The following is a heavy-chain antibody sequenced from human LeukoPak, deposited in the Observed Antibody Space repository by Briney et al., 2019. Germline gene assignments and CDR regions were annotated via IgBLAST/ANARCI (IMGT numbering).Heavy chain of an antibody. D-gene: IGHD2-15*01. CDR3: AKAARMGVFSGGGDNWFDP. CDR2: ISWNSGSI. V-gene: IGHV3-9*01. CDR1: ESTFDDYA. J-gene: IGHJ5*02. Sequence: GGSLRLSCAASESTFDDYAMHWVRQAPGKGLEWVSGISWNSGSIGYADSVKGRFTISRDNAKNSLYLQMNSLRAEDTALYYCAKAARMGVFSGGGDNWFDPWGRGALVTVSS.